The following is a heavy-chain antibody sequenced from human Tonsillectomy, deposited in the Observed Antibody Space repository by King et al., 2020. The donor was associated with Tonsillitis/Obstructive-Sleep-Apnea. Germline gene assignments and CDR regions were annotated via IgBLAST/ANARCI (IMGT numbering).Heavy chain of an antibody. CDR2: MYYSGSN. J-gene: IGHJ4*02. CDR3: AREVRIAGKGFDS. V-gene: IGHV4-59*01. Sequence: QVQLQESGPGLVKPSETLSLTCTVSGGAINFYYWSWIRQPPGKGLEWIGDMYYSGSNNYNPSLKSRVTISVDTSKNQFSLNLDSVTAADTAIYYCAREVRIAGKGFDSWGQGTLVTVSS. D-gene: IGHD2-21*01. CDR1: GGAINFYY.